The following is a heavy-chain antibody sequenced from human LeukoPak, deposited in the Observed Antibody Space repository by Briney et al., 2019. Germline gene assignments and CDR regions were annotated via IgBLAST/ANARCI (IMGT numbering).Heavy chain of an antibody. CDR3: ARDRDYYDSSGYYSAFDI. J-gene: IGHJ3*02. CDR2: IYYSGST. Sequence: SETLSLTCTVSGGSISSYYWSWIRQPPGKGLEWIGYIYYSGSTNYNPSLKSRVTISVDTSKNQFSLKLSSVTAADTAVYYCARDRDYYDSSGYYSAFDIWGQGTVVTVSS. CDR1: GGSISSYY. D-gene: IGHD3-22*01. V-gene: IGHV4-59*01.